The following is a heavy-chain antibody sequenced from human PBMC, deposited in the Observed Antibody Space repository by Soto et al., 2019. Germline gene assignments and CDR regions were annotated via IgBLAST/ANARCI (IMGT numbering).Heavy chain of an antibody. Sequence: RASVKVSCKASGYTFTGYYMHWVRQAPGQGLEWMGWINPNSGGTNYAQKFQGRVTMTRDTSISTAYMELSRLRSDDTAVYYCAREVEDYYDSSGYPLGFDYWGQGTLVTVSS. V-gene: IGHV1-2*02. J-gene: IGHJ4*02. CDR2: INPNSGGT. CDR3: AREVEDYYDSSGYPLGFDY. D-gene: IGHD3-22*01. CDR1: GYTFTGYY.